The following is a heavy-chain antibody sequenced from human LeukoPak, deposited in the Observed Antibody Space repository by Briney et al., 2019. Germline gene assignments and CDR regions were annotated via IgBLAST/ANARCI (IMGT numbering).Heavy chain of an antibody. Sequence: ASVKVSCKASGYTFTGYYMYWVRQAPGQGLEWVGWINPLRDAKNYAQKFQGRVTMTRDTSISTAYMELSRLRSDDTAVYYCARAGCSSTSCYGYFDYWGQGTLVTVSS. CDR2: INPLRDAK. CDR3: ARAGCSSTSCYGYFDY. J-gene: IGHJ4*02. CDR1: GYTFTGYY. D-gene: IGHD2-2*01. V-gene: IGHV1-2*02.